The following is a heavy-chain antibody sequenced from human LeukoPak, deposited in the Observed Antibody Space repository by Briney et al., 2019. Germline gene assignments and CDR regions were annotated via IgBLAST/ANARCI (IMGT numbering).Heavy chain of an antibody. CDR3: ARDTWAYYMTS. V-gene: IGHV3-48*03. CDR1: GFTFSSYE. D-gene: IGHD2/OR15-2a*01. CDR2: ISSSGSTI. J-gene: IGHJ6*03. Sequence: GGSLRLSCAASGFTFSSYEMNWVRQAPGKGLEWVSYISSSGSTIYYADPVKGRFTISRDNSKNTLYLQMNSLRAEDTAVYYCARDTWAYYMTSGAKGPRSPSP.